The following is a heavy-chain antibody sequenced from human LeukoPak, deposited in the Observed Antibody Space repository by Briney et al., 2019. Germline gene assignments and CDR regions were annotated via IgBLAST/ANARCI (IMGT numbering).Heavy chain of an antibody. Sequence: PGGSLRLSCAASGFTFSSYAMSWVRQAPGKGLEWVSVISGSGGNTYYADSVKGRFTISRDNSKNTLYLQMNSLRAEDTAVYYCAKSVGEMATINAFDIWGQGTMVTVSS. CDR1: GFTFSSYA. J-gene: IGHJ3*02. CDR2: ISGSGGNT. CDR3: AKSVGEMATINAFDI. V-gene: IGHV3-23*01. D-gene: IGHD5-24*01.